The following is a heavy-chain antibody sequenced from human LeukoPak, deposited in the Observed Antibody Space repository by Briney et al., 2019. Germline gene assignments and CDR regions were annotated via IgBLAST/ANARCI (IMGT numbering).Heavy chain of an antibody. Sequence: SETLSLTCAVYGGSFSGYYWSWIRQPPGKGLEWIGEINHSGSTNYNPSLKSRVTISVDTSKNQFSLKLSSVTAADTAVYYCARGAKTSLYWLRCLDYWGQGTLVTVSS. CDR3: ARGAKTSLYWLRCLDY. D-gene: IGHD5-12*01. J-gene: IGHJ4*02. V-gene: IGHV4-34*01. CDR1: GGSFSGYY. CDR2: INHSGST.